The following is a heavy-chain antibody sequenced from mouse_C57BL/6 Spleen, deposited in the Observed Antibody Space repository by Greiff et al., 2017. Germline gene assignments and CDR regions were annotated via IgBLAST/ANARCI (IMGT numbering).Heavy chain of an antibody. CDR2: IDPEDGDT. CDR1: GFNIKDYY. J-gene: IGHJ2*01. CDR3: TTSYYSNLTRYYFDY. Sequence: VQLQQSGAELVRPGASVKLSCTASGFNIKDYYMHWVKQRPEQGLEWIGRIDPEDGDTEYAPKFQGKATMTADTSYNTAYLQLSSLTSEDTAVYYCTTSYYSNLTRYYFDYGGQGTTLTVSS. D-gene: IGHD2-5*01. V-gene: IGHV14-1*01.